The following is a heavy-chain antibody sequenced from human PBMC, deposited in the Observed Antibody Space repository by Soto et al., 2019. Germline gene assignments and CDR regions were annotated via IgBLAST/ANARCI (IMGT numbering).Heavy chain of an antibody. Sequence: GGSLRLSCAASGFTFSSYSMNWVRQAPGKGLEWVSSISSSSSYIYYADSVKGRFTISRDNAKNSLYLQMNSLRAEDTAVYYCARDKRGEYNCKYYFDYWGQGTLVTVSS. V-gene: IGHV3-21*01. CDR2: ISSSSSYI. CDR3: ARDKRGEYNCKYYFDY. CDR1: GFTFSSYS. J-gene: IGHJ4*02. D-gene: IGHD1-20*01.